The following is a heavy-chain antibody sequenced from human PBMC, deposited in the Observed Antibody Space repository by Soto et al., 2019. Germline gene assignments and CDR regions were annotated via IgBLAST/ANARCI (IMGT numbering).Heavy chain of an antibody. J-gene: IGHJ3*01. CDR3: VATGGRQRAYAFDC. CDR2: IKQDGSEK. V-gene: IGHV3-7*01. CDR1: GFTFSSSW. D-gene: IGHD1-26*01. Sequence: LRLSCAASGFTFSSSWMSWVRQTPGKGLEWVANIKQDGSEKDYVDSVKGRFIISRDNAKNSLYLQVNSLRVEDTAMYYCVATGGRQRAYAFDCWGQGTMVTVSS.